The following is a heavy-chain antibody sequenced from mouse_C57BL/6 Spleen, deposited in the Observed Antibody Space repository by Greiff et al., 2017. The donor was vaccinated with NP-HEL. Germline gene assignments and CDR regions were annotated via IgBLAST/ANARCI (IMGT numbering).Heavy chain of an antibody. CDR1: GYTFTSYW. CDR3: ARETAQASWFAY. CDR2: IHPSDSDT. J-gene: IGHJ3*01. V-gene: IGHV1-74*01. Sequence: QVHVKQSGAELVKPGASVKVSCKASGYTFTSYWMHWVKQRPGQGLEWIGRIHPSDSDTNYNQKFKGKATLTVDKSSSTAYMQLSSLTSEDSAVYYCARETAQASWFAYWGQGTLVTVSA. D-gene: IGHD3-2*02.